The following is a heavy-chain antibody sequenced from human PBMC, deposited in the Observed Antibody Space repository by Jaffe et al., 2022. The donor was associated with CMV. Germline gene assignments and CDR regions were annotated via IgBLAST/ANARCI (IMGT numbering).Heavy chain of an antibody. Sequence: EVRLEESGGGLVKPGGSLRLSCVGSGFNFKSYSMNWVRQAPGKGLEWVSAISPSSVKTYYAGSMKGRFIISRDNAQNSLYLEMNSLRAEDTAVYYCARVSIIEVVPGAIYMDVWGKGTTVTVSS. J-gene: IGHJ6*03. CDR2: ISPSSVKT. D-gene: IGHD2-2*01. V-gene: IGHV3-21*01. CDR3: ARVSIIEVVPGAIYMDV. CDR1: GFNFKSYS.